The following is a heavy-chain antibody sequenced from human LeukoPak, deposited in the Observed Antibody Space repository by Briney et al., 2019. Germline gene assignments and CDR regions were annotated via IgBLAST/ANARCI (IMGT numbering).Heavy chain of an antibody. V-gene: IGHV4-31*03. Sequence: SETLSLTCTVSGGSISSGGYYWSWIRQHPGKGLEWIGNIYYSGSTYYNPSLKSRVIISVDTSKNQFSLKLSSVTAADTAVYYCARKGGLYYYDSSEPFDYWGQGTLVTVPS. CDR3: ARKGGLYYYDSSEPFDY. J-gene: IGHJ4*02. D-gene: IGHD3-22*01. CDR2: IYYSGST. CDR1: GGSISSGGYY.